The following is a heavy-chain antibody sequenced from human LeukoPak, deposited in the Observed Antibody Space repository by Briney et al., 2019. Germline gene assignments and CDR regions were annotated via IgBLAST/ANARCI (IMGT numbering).Heavy chain of an antibody. Sequence: PGGSLRLSWAASGFTFDDYAMHWVRQAPGKGLEWVSLISWDGGSTYYADSVKGRFTISRDNSKNSLYLQMNSLRAEDTALYYCAKDFSRRGVVFRYYYMDVWGKGTTVTVSS. V-gene: IGHV3-43D*03. CDR3: AKDFSRRGVVFRYYYMDV. J-gene: IGHJ6*03. D-gene: IGHD3-3*01. CDR2: ISWDGGST. CDR1: GFTFDDYA.